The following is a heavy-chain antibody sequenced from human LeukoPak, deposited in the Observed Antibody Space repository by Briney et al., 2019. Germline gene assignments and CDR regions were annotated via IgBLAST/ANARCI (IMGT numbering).Heavy chain of an antibody. CDR2: SKNKANAYST. Sequence: PGGSLRLSCAVSGFTFSDHHMDWVRQAPGKGLEWVGRSKNKANAYSTVYAASVKGRFTFSRDDPKNSLYLQMDSLKDEDTDVYYCARDTGWYFDLWGRGTLVTVSA. CDR1: GFTFSDHH. D-gene: IGHD5-18*01. J-gene: IGHJ2*01. V-gene: IGHV3-72*01. CDR3: ARDTGWYFDL.